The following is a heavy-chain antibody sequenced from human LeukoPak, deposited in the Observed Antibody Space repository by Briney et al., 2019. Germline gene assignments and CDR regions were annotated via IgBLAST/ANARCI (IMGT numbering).Heavy chain of an antibody. CDR2: ISGGGDST. J-gene: IGHJ4*02. Sequence: GGSLRLSCAASGFAFSNYAMSWVRQAPGKGLEWVSVISGGGDSTYYADSVKGRFTISRDNSKNTLYLQMNSLRAEDTAVYYCARDWNVWYFDYWGQGTLVTVSS. D-gene: IGHD1-1*01. V-gene: IGHV3-23*01. CDR1: GFAFSNYA. CDR3: ARDWNVWYFDY.